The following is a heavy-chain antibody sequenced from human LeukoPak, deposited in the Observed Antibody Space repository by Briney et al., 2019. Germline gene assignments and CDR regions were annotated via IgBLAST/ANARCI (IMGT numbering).Heavy chain of an antibody. CDR1: GFTFSSYA. CDR2: ISGSGGI. J-gene: IGHJ4*02. D-gene: IGHD1-14*01. Sequence: GGSLRLSCAASGFTFSSYAMSWVRQAPGKGLEWVSAISGSGGIVYADSVKGRFTISRDNSNNTLYLQMNSLRADDTAVYYCAKYRTTNAPPRNFDYWGQGALVTVSS. CDR3: AKYRTTNAPPRNFDY. V-gene: IGHV3-23*01.